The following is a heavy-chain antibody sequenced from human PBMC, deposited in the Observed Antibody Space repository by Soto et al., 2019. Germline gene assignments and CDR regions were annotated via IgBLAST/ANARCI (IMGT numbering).Heavy chain of an antibody. V-gene: IGHV1-3*01. J-gene: IGHJ3*02. CDR2: IEAGDGRT. Sequence: QVQLVQSGAEVKKPGASVKISCTASGYIFTTYTIHWVRQAPGQRLEWMGWIEAGDGRTRYSQRFQDRVTITRDASARTAYMEVSSLRSEDTAVYYCARSSGWNALDIWGQGTTVIVSS. CDR1: GYIFTTYT. D-gene: IGHD6-19*01. CDR3: ARSSGWNALDI.